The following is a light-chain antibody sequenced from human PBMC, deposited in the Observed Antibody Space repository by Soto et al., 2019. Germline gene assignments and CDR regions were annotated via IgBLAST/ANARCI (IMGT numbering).Light chain of an antibody. CDR3: SSFTDTNTYVV. CDR1: TSDIGGYNY. CDR2: DVS. V-gene: IGLV2-14*01. J-gene: IGLJ2*01. Sequence: QSVLTQPASVSGSPGQSITISCTGTTSDIGGYNYVSWYQQHPGKAPKLMIYDVSNRPSGVSDRFSGSKSGNTASLTISGLQAEDEADYYCSSFTDTNTYVVLSGGTKLTVL.